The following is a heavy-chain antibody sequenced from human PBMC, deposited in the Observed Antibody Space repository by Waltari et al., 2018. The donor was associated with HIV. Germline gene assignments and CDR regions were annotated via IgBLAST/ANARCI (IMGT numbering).Heavy chain of an antibody. J-gene: IGHJ5*02. CDR2: IYYSGST. CDR1: GGSIISYY. CDR3: ARGRTSVTTPFDP. V-gene: IGHV4-59*01. Sequence: QVQLQESGPGLVKPSETLSLTCTVSGGSIISYYWSWIRQPPGKGLEWIGYIYYSGSTNYNPSLKSRVTISIDTSKNQFSLKLSSVTAADTAVYYCARGRTSVTTPFDPWGQGTLVTVSS. D-gene: IGHD4-17*01.